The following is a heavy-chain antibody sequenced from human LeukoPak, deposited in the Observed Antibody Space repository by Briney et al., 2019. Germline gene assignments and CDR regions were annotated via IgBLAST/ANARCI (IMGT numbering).Heavy chain of an antibody. V-gene: IGHV1-2*06. D-gene: IGHD5-18*01. J-gene: IGHJ4*02. Sequence: ASVKVSCKASGYTFTGYYMHWVRQAPGQGLEWMGRINPNSGGTNYAQKLQGRVTMTRDTSISTAYMELSRLRSDDTAVYYCARLRGYSYGYEEGYYFDYWGQGTLVTVSS. CDR3: ARLRGYSYGYEEGYYFDY. CDR1: GYTFTGYY. CDR2: INPNSGGT.